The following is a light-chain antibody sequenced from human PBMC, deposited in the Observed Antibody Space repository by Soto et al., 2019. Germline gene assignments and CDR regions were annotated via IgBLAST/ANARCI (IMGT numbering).Light chain of an antibody. J-gene: IGLJ1*01. Sequence: QSALTQPPSVSGAPGQRVTISCPGSSFNIGAGYDVHWYQHLPGAAPKLLIYDNNNRPSGVPGRFSGSKSGTSASLAITGLQAEDEAEYYCQSYDSGLSGYVFGTGTKVPVL. CDR2: DNN. CDR3: QSYDSGLSGYV. V-gene: IGLV1-40*01. CDR1: SFNIGAGYD.